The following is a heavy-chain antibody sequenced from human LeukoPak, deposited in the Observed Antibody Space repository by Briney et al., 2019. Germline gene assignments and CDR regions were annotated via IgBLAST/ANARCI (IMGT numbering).Heavy chain of an antibody. D-gene: IGHD2-15*01. Sequence: PSETLSLTCAVYGGSFSGYYWSWIRQPPGRGLEWIGEINHSGSTNYNPSLKSRVTISVDTSKNQFSLKLSSVTAADTAVYYCARDRGNGYHWGQGTLVTVSS. CDR1: GGSFSGYY. CDR2: INHSGST. CDR3: ARDRGNGYH. J-gene: IGHJ1*01. V-gene: IGHV4-34*01.